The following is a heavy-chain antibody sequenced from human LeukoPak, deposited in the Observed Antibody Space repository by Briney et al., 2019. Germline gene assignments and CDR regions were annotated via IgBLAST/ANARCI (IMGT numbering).Heavy chain of an antibody. CDR3: ARPLRAAVNAFDI. D-gene: IGHD2-15*01. Sequence: PGGSLRLSCAASGFTFDDYGMTWVRHTPGKQLEWVSGISWNGDSIGYADSVKGRFTISRDNAKNSLYLQMNSLRAEDTALYYCARPLRAAVNAFDIWGLGAMVTVSS. V-gene: IGHV3-20*04. J-gene: IGHJ3*02. CDR1: GFTFDDYG. CDR2: ISWNGDSI.